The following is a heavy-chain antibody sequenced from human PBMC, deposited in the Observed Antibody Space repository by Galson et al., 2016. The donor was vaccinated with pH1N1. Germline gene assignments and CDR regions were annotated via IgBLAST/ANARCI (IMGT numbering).Heavy chain of an antibody. J-gene: IGHJ6*03. Sequence: SVKVSCKVSGYLLTELSIFWVRQAPGKGLEWMGGFTAEDGETVYAQKLQGRVTMTEDTSTDTAYVELSSLRYEDTAVYYCATNSIDYYYYYMDAWGKGTTVTVSS. CDR3: ATNSIDYYYYYMDA. V-gene: IGHV1-24*01. CDR1: GYLLTELS. CDR2: FTAEDGET. D-gene: IGHD4-23*01.